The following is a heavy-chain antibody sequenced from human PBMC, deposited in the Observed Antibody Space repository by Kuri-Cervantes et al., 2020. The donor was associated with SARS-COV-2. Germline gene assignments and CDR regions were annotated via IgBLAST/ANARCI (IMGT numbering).Heavy chain of an antibody. CDR1: GYTFTSYG. J-gene: IGHJ4*02. D-gene: IGHD1-7*01. V-gene: IGHV1-18*04. Sequence: ASVKVSCKASGYTFTSYGITWVRQAPGQGLEWTGWISAYNGNTNYAQKLQGRVTMTTDTSTSTAYVELRSLRSDDTAVYYCARVRKITGTTPDYWGQGTLVTVSS. CDR2: ISAYNGNT. CDR3: ARVRKITGTTPDY.